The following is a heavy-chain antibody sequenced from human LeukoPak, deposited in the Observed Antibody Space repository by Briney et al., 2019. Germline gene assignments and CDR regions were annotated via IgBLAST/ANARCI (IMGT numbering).Heavy chain of an antibody. V-gene: IGHV3-9*01. J-gene: IGHJ3*02. Sequence: PGGSLRLSCAASGFTFDDYAMHWVRQAPGKGLEWVSGISWNGGNIGYADSVKGRFTISRDNAKNSLYLQMNSLRAEDTALYYCAKDTLAAAGSYVFSGAFDIWGQGTMVTVSS. CDR3: AKDTLAAAGSYVFSGAFDI. CDR2: ISWNGGNI. CDR1: GFTFDDYA. D-gene: IGHD6-13*01.